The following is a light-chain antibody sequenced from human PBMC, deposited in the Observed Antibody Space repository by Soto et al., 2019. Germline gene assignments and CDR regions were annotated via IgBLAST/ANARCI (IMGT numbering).Light chain of an antibody. V-gene: IGLV3-21*02. J-gene: IGLJ3*02. CDR2: DDS. CDR3: QVWDRSSNHWV. CDR1: NIGSKS. Sequence: SYELTQPPSVSVASGQTATVTCGGRNIGSKSVHWYQQKPGQAPVLVVHDDSDRPSGIPGRFSGSNSGDTATLTISGVEAGDEADYYCQVWDRSSNHWVFGGGTKLTVL.